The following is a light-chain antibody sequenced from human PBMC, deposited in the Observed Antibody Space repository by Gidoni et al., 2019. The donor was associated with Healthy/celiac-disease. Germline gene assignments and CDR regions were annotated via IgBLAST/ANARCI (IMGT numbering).Light chain of an antibody. CDR2: LGS. CDR1: QSLLHSNGYYY. CDR3: MQALQTPPWT. J-gene: IGKJ2*02. V-gene: IGKV2-28*01. Sequence: DIVMTQSPLSLPVTPGEPASISCRSSQSLLHSNGYYYLDWYLQKPGQSPQLLIYLGSNRASGVPDRFSGSGSGTDFTLKISRVEAEDVGVYYCMQALQTPPWTFGQGTKLEIK.